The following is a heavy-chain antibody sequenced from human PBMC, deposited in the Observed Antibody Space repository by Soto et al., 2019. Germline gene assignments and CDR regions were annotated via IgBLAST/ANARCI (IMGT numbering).Heavy chain of an antibody. D-gene: IGHD6-13*01. CDR3: ARTWSRSWTPSNWFDP. V-gene: IGHV4-31*03. Sequence: SETLSLTCTVSGGSISSGDYYWSWIRQHPGKGLEWIGYIYYSGSTYYNPSLKGRVTISVDTSKNQFSLKLSSVTAADTAVYYCARTWSRSWTPSNWFDPWGQGTLVTVSS. CDR1: GGSISSGDYY. J-gene: IGHJ5*02. CDR2: IYYSGST.